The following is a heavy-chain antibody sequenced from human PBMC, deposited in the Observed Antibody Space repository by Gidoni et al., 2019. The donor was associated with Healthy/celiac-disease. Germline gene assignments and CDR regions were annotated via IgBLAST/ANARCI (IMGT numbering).Heavy chain of an antibody. CDR3: AKGKHRYCSSTSCYPGFF. V-gene: IGHV3-30*18. CDR1: GFTFSSYG. Sequence: QVQLVESGGGVVQPGRSLRLSCAASGFTFSSYGMHWVRQAPGKGLEWVAVISYDGSNKYYADSVKGRFTISRDNSKNTLYLQMNSLRAEDTAVYYCAKGKHRYCSSTSCYPGFFWGQGTLVTVSS. CDR2: ISYDGSNK. D-gene: IGHD2-2*01. J-gene: IGHJ4*02.